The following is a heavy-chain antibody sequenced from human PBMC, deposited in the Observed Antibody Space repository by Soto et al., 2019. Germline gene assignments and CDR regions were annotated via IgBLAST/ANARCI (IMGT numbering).Heavy chain of an antibody. Sequence: SGTLSLTCIVSGGSVSSSHRGSWVRPPPGKGLEWIGEIYHSGSTTYNPSLKSRATISVDKSENQFSLRLKSVTAADTAVYYCASVGSDYDNSGYYLPWGPGTLVTVSS. V-gene: IGHV4-4*02. CDR2: IYHSGST. J-gene: IGHJ5*02. D-gene: IGHD3-22*01. CDR1: GGSVSSSHR. CDR3: ASVGSDYDNSGYYLP.